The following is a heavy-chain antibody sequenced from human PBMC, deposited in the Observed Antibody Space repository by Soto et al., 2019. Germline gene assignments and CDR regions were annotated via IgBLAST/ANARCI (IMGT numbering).Heavy chain of an antibody. CDR3: ASGGSGSYYTNWFDP. Sequence: SVKVSCKASGGTFSSYAISGVRQAPGQGLEWMGGIIPIFGTANYAQKFQGRVTITADKSTSTAYMELSSLRSEDTAVYYCASGGSGSYYTNWFDPWGQGTLVTVSS. CDR1: GGTFSSYA. CDR2: IIPIFGTA. D-gene: IGHD3-10*01. J-gene: IGHJ5*02. V-gene: IGHV1-69*06.